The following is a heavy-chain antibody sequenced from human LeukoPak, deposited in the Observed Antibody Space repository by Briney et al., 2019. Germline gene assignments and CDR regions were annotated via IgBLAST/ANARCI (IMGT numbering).Heavy chain of an antibody. V-gene: IGHV5-51*01. CDR2: IYPGDSDT. D-gene: IGHD1-26*01. Sequence: GESLKISCKGSGNTLTSYWIGWVRQMPGKGLEWMGIIYPGDSDTRYSPSFQGQVTISADKSISTAYLQWSSLKASDTAMYYCARVPSLVGAAERRALDIWGQGTMVTVSS. CDR1: GNTLTSYW. CDR3: ARVPSLVGAAERRALDI. J-gene: IGHJ3*02.